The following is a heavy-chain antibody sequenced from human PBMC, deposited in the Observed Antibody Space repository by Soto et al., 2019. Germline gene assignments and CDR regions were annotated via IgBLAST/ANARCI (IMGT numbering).Heavy chain of an antibody. D-gene: IGHD1-26*01. CDR2: IWYDGSNK. Sequence: QVQLVESGGGVVQPGRSLRLSCAASGFTFSSYGMHWVRQAPGKGLEWVAVIWYDGSNKYYADSVKGRFTISRDNSNNTLYLQMNSLRAEDTAVYYCARVWGSSGSDPWGQGTLVTVSS. CDR1: GFTFSSYG. V-gene: IGHV3-33*01. J-gene: IGHJ5*02. CDR3: ARVWGSSGSDP.